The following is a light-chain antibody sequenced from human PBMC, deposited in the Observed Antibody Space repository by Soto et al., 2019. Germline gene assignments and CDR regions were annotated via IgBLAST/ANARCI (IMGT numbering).Light chain of an antibody. CDR1: QSIGTY. CDR2: KAS. V-gene: IGKV1-33*01. Sequence: DIQMTQSPSSLSVSVGDRVTITCQTSQSIGTYLNWYQQKPGKAPKVLLYKASTLESGVPSRFSGSGSGTEFTLTISSLQSEDFAVYYCQQYDDLPITFGQGTRLEIK. J-gene: IGKJ5*01. CDR3: QQYDDLPIT.